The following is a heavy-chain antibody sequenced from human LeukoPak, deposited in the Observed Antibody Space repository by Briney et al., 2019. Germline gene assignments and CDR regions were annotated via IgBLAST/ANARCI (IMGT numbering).Heavy chain of an antibody. D-gene: IGHD1-7*01. CDR3: ARRYWNYDP. CDR1: GGSFSGYY. J-gene: IGHJ5*02. V-gene: IGHV4-34*01. Sequence: SETLSLTCAVYGGSFSGYYWSWIRQPPGKGLEWIGEINHSGSTNYNPSLKSRVTISVDTSKNQFSLKLSSVTAADTAVYYCARRYWNYDPWGQGTLVTVSS. CDR2: INHSGST.